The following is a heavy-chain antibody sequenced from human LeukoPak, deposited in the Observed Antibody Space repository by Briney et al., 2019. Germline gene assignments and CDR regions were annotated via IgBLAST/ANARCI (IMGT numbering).Heavy chain of an antibody. CDR3: ARVSVVISAFDI. V-gene: IGHV3-21*01. D-gene: IGHD3-22*01. CDR1: GFTFSSYS. J-gene: IGHJ3*02. CDR2: ISSSSSYI. Sequence: GRSLRLSCAASGFTFSSYSMNWVRQAPGKGLEWVSSISSSSSYIYYADSVKGRFTISRDNAKNSLYLQMNSLRAEDTAVYYCARVSVVISAFDIWGQGTMVTVSS.